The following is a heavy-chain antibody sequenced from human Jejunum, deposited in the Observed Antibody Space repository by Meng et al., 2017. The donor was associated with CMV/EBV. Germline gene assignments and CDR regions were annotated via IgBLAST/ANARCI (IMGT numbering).Heavy chain of an antibody. D-gene: IGHD2-2*01. CDR1: SYY. CDR3: ARETVAYCISSSCLDAFDI. Sequence: SYYWSWVRQPPGKGLEWIGYISYNGKTHYNPSLESRVTITGDTSKNQFSLKLSSVTAADTALYFCARETVAYCISSSCLDAFDIWGQGTMVTVSS. CDR2: ISYNGKT. J-gene: IGHJ3*02. V-gene: IGHV4-59*12.